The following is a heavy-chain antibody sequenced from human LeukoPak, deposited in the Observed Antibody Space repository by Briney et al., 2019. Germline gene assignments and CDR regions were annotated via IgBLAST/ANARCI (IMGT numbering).Heavy chain of an antibody. V-gene: IGHV3-21*01. CDR1: GFTFSSYS. D-gene: IGHD3-10*01. CDR3: ARARVLPSAFDI. Sequence: PGGSLTLFCAASGFTFSSYSMKWVRQAPGKGLECVSYISSSSSYIYYADSVKGRFTISRDNAKNSLYLQMNSLRAEDTAVYYCARARVLPSAFDIWGQGTMVTVSS. J-gene: IGHJ3*02. CDR2: ISSSSSYI.